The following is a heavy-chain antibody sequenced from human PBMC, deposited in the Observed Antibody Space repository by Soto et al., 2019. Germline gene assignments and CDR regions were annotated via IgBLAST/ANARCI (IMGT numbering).Heavy chain of an antibody. D-gene: IGHD3-9*01. CDR1: GDSVSSNSAA. CDR3: AREVLRYFDPDSYYYYGMDV. Sequence: SQTLSLTCAISGDSVSSNSAAWNWIRQSPSRGLEWLGRTYYRSKWYNDYAVSVKSRITINPDTSKNQFSLQLNSVTPEDTAVYYCAREVLRYFDPDSYYYYGMDVWGQGTTVTVSS. CDR2: TYYRSKWYN. V-gene: IGHV6-1*01. J-gene: IGHJ6*02.